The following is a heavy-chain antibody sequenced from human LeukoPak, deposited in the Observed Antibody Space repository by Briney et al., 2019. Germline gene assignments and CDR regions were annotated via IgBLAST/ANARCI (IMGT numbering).Heavy chain of an antibody. J-gene: IGHJ4*02. Sequence: PSETLSLTCTVSGGSISSGGYYWSWIRQHPGEGLEWIGYIYYSGSTYYNPSLKSRVTISVDTSKNQFSLKLSSVTAADTAVYYCARADYDSTALDYWGQGTLVTVSS. CDR1: GGSISSGGYY. CDR3: ARADYDSTALDY. V-gene: IGHV4-31*03. CDR2: IYYSGST. D-gene: IGHD3-22*01.